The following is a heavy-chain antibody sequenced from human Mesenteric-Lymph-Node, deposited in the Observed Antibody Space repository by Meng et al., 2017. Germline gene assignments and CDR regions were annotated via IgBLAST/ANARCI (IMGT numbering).Heavy chain of an antibody. J-gene: IGHJ4*02. D-gene: IGHD6-13*01. CDR2: ISGSGSST. CDR1: GSTLSDFG. V-gene: IGHV3-23*01. Sequence: GESLKISCAASGSTLSDFGMSWVRQAPGKGLEWVPTISGSGSSTYHADSVKGRFTISRDNSKNTLYLQMNSLRAEETAIYYSAKSAESSTWSPSDYWGQGTLVTVSS. CDR3: AKSAESSTWSPSDY.